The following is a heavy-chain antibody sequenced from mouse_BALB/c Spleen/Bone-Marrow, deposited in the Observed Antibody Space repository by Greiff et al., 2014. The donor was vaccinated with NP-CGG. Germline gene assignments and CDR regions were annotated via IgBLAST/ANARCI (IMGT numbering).Heavy chain of an antibody. J-gene: IGHJ2*01. V-gene: IGHV1-63*01. CDR2: IYPGSGNT. D-gene: IGHD2-3*01. CDR1: GYAFTNYW. CDR3: ARSNDSWSDY. Sequence: VQLHQSGAELVRPGTSVKISCKASGYAFTNYWLGWVKQRPGHGLEWIGDIYPGSGNTYYNEKFKGKATLTADKSSSTAYMQLSSLTSEDSAVYFCARSNDSWSDYWGQGTTLTVSS.